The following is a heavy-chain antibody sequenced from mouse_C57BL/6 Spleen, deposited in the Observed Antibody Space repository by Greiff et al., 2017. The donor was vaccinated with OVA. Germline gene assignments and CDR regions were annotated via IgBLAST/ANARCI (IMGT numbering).Heavy chain of an antibody. Sequence: EVQGVESGGGLVQPGGSMKLSCVASGFTFSNYWMNWVRQSPEKGLEWVAQIRLKSDNYATHYAESVKGRFTISRDDSKSSVYLQMNNLRAEDTGIYYCTGLYDWYFDVWGTGTTVTVSS. D-gene: IGHD2-12*01. CDR3: TGLYDWYFDV. J-gene: IGHJ1*03. CDR1: GFTFSNYW. V-gene: IGHV6-3*01. CDR2: IRLKSDNYAT.